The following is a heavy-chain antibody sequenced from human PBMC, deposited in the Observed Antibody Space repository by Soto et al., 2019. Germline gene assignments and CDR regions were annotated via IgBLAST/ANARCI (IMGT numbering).Heavy chain of an antibody. D-gene: IGHD3-3*01. Sequence: PSETLSLTCTVSGCSISSGGYYWSWIRQHPGKGLEWIGYIYYSGSTYYNPSLKSRVTISVDTSKNRFSLKLSSVTAADTAVYYCARGAIFGVVKVPLGYWGQGTLVTVSS. CDR2: IYYSGST. CDR3: ARGAIFGVVKVPLGY. J-gene: IGHJ4*02. CDR1: GCSISSGGYY. V-gene: IGHV4-31*03.